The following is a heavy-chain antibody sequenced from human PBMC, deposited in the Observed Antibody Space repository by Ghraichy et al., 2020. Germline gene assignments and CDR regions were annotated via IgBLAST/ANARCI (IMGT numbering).Heavy chain of an antibody. D-gene: IGHD2-15*01. CDR2: LRGDNGNT. J-gene: IGHJ4*02. CDR3: ARGYCGGPTCYSSDY. CDR1: GYTFKSHG. Sequence: ASVKVSCKASGYTFKSHGISWVRQAPGQGLEWMGWLRGDNGNTKYAQRFQGRVPMTTDTSTSTAYMELRSLRADDTAVYYCARGYCGGPTCYSSDYWGQGTLLSVSS. V-gene: IGHV1-18*04.